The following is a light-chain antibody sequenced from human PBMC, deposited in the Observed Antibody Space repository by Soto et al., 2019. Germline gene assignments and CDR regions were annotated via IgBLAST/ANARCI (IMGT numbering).Light chain of an antibody. CDR2: GAS. J-gene: IGKJ1*01. Sequence: EIVLTQSPGTLSLSPGERATLSCRASQSVSSSYLAWYQQKPGQAPRLLIYGASSRATGIPDRFSGSGSGTDFTLTISRLEPEDFEVYYCQKYGSSPDTFGQGTKV. CDR3: QKYGSSPDT. V-gene: IGKV3-20*01. CDR1: QSVSSSY.